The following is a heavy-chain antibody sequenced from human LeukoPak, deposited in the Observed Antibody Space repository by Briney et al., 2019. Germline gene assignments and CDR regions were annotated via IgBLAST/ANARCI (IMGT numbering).Heavy chain of an antibody. D-gene: IGHD1-26*01. V-gene: IGHV3-23*01. CDR1: GFTFSSSV. J-gene: IGHJ5*02. Sequence: PGGSLRLSCAASGFTFSSSVMSWVRQAPGKGLEWVSAISASGGTTYYKDSVKGRFTISRDNPKNTLYLQMNSLRAEDTAVYYCAKDGGRWEVPHWSDPWGQGTLVTVSS. CDR2: ISASGGTT. CDR3: AKDGGRWEVPHWSDP.